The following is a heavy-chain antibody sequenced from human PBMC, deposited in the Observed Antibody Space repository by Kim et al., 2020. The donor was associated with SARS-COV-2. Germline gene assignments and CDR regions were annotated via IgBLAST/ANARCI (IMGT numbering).Heavy chain of an antibody. V-gene: IGHV1-18*01. J-gene: IGHJ4*02. Sequence: YAQKLQGRVTMTTDTSTSTAYMELRSLRSDDTAVYYCARDDYGDYGDADYWGQGTLVTVSS. D-gene: IGHD4-17*01. CDR3: ARDDYGDYGDADY.